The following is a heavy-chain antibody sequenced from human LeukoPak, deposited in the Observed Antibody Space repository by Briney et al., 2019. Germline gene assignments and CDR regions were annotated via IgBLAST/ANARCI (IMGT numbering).Heavy chain of an antibody. CDR2: IYPGDSDT. D-gene: IGHD1-26*01. V-gene: IGHV5-51*01. Sequence: GESLKISCKAPGYIYWIGWVRQMPGKGLEWIGIIYPGDSDTRYSPSFQGQVTISADKSISTAYLQWSSLKASDTAMYYCARLVGATKDYFDYWGQGTLVTVSS. CDR3: ARLVGATKDYFDY. J-gene: IGHJ4*02. CDR1: GYIYW.